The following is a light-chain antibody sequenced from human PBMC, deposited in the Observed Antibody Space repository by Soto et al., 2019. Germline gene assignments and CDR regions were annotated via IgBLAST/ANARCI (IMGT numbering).Light chain of an antibody. J-gene: IGKJ1*01. CDR3: QQYGSSTRT. CDR1: QSVSSRY. Sequence: EIVLTQAPGTLSLSPGERATLSCRASQSVSSRYLAWYQQKPGEAPRPIIYGASSRATGIPDLFSGSGAGTECTRTISRLEPEDFAVAYCQQYGSSTRTFGQGTKVDIK. V-gene: IGKV3-20*01. CDR2: GAS.